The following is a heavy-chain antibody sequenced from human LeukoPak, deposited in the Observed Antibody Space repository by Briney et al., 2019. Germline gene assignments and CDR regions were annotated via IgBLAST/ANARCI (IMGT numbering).Heavy chain of an antibody. D-gene: IGHD3-16*01. CDR1: GFTFSSYG. Sequence: GGSLRLSCAASGFTFSSYGMHWVRQAPGKGLEWVAVISYDGSNKYYADSVKGRFTISRDNSKNTLYLQMNSLRGDDTAVYFCARDGQGGSPYAQDYWGQGTLVTVSS. CDR3: ARDGQGGSPYAQDY. CDR2: ISYDGSNK. V-gene: IGHV3-30*19. J-gene: IGHJ4*02.